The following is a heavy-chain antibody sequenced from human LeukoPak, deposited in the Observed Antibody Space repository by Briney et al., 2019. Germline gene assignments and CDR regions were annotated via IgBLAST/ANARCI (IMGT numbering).Heavy chain of an antibody. CDR1: GFTFSDYY. CDR3: ATSSYSSSWSIFDY. V-gene: IGHV3-11*03. J-gene: IGHJ4*02. D-gene: IGHD6-13*01. Sequence: PGGSLRLSCAASGFTFSDYYMSWIRQAPGKGLEWVAHISSRSSYINYADSVKGRFTISRDNAKNSLYLQMNSLRAEDTAVYYCATSSYSSSWSIFDYWGQGTLVTVSS. CDR2: ISSRSSYI.